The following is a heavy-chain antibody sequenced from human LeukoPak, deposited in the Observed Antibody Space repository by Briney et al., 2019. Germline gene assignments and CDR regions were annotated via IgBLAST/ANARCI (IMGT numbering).Heavy chain of an antibody. CDR1: GYTFTSYG. J-gene: IGHJ5*02. CDR3: ARDRTEYCSSTSCRYTLFDP. V-gene: IGHV1-18*01. D-gene: IGHD2-2*01. CDR2: ISAYNGNT. Sequence: GASVKVSCKASGYTFTSYGIRWVRQAPGQGLEWMGWISAYNGNTNYAQELRGRVTMTTDTSTSTAYMELRSLRSDDTAVYYCARDRTEYCSSTSCRYTLFDPWGQGTLVTVSS.